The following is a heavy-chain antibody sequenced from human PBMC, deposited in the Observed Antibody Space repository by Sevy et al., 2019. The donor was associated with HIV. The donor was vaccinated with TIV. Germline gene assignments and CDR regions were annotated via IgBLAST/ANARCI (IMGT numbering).Heavy chain of an antibody. CDR3: ARVRIAAAGKTFDY. V-gene: IGHV3-74*01. J-gene: IGHJ4*02. CDR1: GFTFSSYW. Sequence: GGSLRLSCAASGFTFSSYWMHWVRQAPGKGLVWVSRINSDGSSTSYADSVKGRFTISRDNAKNTLYLQMNSLRAEDMAVYYCARVRIAAAGKTFDYWGQGTLVTVSS. CDR2: INSDGSST. D-gene: IGHD6-13*01.